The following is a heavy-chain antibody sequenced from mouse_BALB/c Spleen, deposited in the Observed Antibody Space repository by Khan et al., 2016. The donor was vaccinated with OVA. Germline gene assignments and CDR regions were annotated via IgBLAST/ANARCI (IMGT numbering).Heavy chain of an antibody. D-gene: IGHD2-14*01. CDR1: GYTFTSYT. CDR3: VRDGAYHRNDGWFAY. CDR2: INPSNGYS. J-gene: IGHJ3*01. V-gene: IGHV1-4*01. Sequence: QVQLKQSGAELVRPGASVKMSCKASGYTFTSYTIHWIKLRPGQGLEWIGYINPSNGYSNYNQKFKDKVTLTADKSSTTAYMQLSSLTSDDSAVYNCVRDGAYHRNDGWFAYWGLGTLVTVSA.